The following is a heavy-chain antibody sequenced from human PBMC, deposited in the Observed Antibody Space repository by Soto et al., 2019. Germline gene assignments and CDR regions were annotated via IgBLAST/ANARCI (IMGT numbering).Heavy chain of an antibody. CDR1: GFTFSSYG. D-gene: IGHD5-12*01. J-gene: IGHJ3*02. V-gene: IGHV3-33*01. CDR3: ARDRTRWLQLRGDAFDI. Sequence: GGSLRLSCAASGFTFSSYGMHWVRQAPGKGLEWVAVIWYDGSNKYYADSVKGRFTISRDNSKNTLYLQMNSLRAEDTAVYYCARDRTRWLQLRGDAFDIWGQGTMVTVS. CDR2: IWYDGSNK.